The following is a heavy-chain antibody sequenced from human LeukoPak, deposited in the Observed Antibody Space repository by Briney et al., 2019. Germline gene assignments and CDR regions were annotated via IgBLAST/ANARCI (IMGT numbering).Heavy chain of an antibody. D-gene: IGHD3-22*01. J-gene: IGHJ4*02. CDR3: AREGALDYDSSGYYTPRVGYFDY. V-gene: IGHV3-33*08. CDR2: IWYDGSNK. CDR1: GFTFSSYG. Sequence: GRSLRLSCAASGFTFSSYGMHWVRQAPGKGLEWVAVIWYDGSNKYYADSVKGRFTISRDNSKNTLYLQMNSLRAEDTAVYYCAREGALDYDSSGYYTPRVGYFDYWGQGTLVTVSS.